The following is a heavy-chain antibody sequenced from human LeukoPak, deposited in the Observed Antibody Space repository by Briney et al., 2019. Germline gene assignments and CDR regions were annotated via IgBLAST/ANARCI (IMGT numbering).Heavy chain of an antibody. V-gene: IGHV4-34*01. CDR2: INHSGST. Sequence: PSETLSLTCAVYGGSFSGYYWSWIRQPPGKGLEWIGEINHSGSTNYNPSLKSRVTISVDTSKNQFSLKLSSVTAADTAVYYCARSDIVVVPAAKDDHYYYYGMDVWGQGTTVTVSS. J-gene: IGHJ6*02. D-gene: IGHD2-2*01. CDR3: ARSDIVVVPAAKDDHYYYYGMDV. CDR1: GGSFSGYY.